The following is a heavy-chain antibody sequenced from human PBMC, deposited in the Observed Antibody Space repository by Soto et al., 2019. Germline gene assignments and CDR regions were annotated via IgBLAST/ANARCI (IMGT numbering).Heavy chain of an antibody. Sequence: QVQLVESGGGVVQPGRSLRLSCAASGFTFSSYGMHWVRQAPGKGLEWVAVIWYDGSNKYYADSVKGRFTISRDNSKNTLYLQINSLRAEDTAVYYCARSASAVAGDLDYWGQGTLVTVSS. V-gene: IGHV3-33*01. CDR1: GFTFSSYG. D-gene: IGHD6-19*01. CDR3: ARSASAVAGDLDY. CDR2: IWYDGSNK. J-gene: IGHJ4*02.